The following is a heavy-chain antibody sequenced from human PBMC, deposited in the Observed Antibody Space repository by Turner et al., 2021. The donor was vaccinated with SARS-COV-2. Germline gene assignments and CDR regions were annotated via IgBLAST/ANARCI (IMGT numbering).Heavy chain of an antibody. Sequence: EVHLVSSGVGLVQPGGSLRLSCASSGFTFSSYNMNWVRQAQGKGMEWVSSISSRSSDIYYADSGKGRFTISRDNAKNSLYLQMNSLRAEDTAVYYCARDTDPGINPADYWGQGTLVTVSS. J-gene: IGHJ4*02. CDR2: ISSRSSDI. D-gene: IGHD6-13*01. V-gene: IGHV3-21*01. CDR3: ARDTDPGINPADY. CDR1: GFTFSSYN.